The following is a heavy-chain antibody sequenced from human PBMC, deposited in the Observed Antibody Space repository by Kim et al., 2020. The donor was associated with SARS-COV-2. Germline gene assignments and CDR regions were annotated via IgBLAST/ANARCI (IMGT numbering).Heavy chain of an antibody. CDR1: GFTFSSYE. Sequence: GGSLRLSCAASGFTFSSYEMNWVRQALGKGLEWVSYIISSGSTIYYADSVKGRFTISRDNAKNSLYLQMNSLRAEDTAVYYCARDLSSGYRYYYYGMDVWGQRATVTVTS. CDR2: IISSGSTI. CDR3: ARDLSSGYRYYYYGMDV. V-gene: IGHV3-48*03. D-gene: IGHD3-22*01. J-gene: IGHJ6*02.